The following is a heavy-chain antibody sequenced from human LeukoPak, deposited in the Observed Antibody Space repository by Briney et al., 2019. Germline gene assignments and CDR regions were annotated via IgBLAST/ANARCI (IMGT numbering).Heavy chain of an antibody. J-gene: IGHJ4*02. CDR1: GFTFSSYG. CDR3: ARDYPADH. Sequence: PGRSLRLSCAASGFTFSSYGMHWVRQAPGKGLEWVALISSDGSDKKYADSVKGRFTMSRDNSMNTLYLQMHSLRVEDTAVYYCARDYPADHWGQGTLVTVSS. CDR2: ISSDGSDK. V-gene: IGHV3-30*19.